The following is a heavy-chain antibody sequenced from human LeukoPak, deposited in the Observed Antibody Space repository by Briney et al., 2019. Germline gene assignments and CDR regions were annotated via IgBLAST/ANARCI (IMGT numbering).Heavy chain of an antibody. J-gene: IGHJ4*02. Sequence: PGGSLRLSCAASGFTISSYALSWVRQAPGKGLEWVSAINGSGGSTYYADSVKGRFTISRDNFKNTLYLQMNSLRAEDTVVYYCAKGGNTVTTEGVFSSFDYWGQGTLVTVSS. CDR3: AKGGNTVTTEGVFSSFDY. V-gene: IGHV3-23*01. D-gene: IGHD4-17*01. CDR2: INGSGGST. CDR1: GFTISSYA.